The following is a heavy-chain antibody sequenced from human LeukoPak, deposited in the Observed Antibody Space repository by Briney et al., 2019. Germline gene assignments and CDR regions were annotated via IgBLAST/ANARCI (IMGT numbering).Heavy chain of an antibody. Sequence: TGGSLRLSCAASGFTFSSYAMTWVRQAPGKGLEWVSAISDSGGKTCYADSVKGRFTISRDNSKNTLYLHMNSLRAEDTALYYCAKDWRADYWGQGTLVTVSS. CDR2: ISDSGGKT. CDR1: GFTFSSYA. CDR3: AKDWRADY. V-gene: IGHV3-23*01. J-gene: IGHJ4*02. D-gene: IGHD3-3*01.